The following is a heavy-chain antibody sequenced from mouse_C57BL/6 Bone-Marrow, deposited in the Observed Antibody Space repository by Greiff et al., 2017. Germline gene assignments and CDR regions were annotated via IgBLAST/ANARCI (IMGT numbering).Heavy chain of an antibody. Sequence: VQLVESGGGLVKPGGSLKLSCAASGFTFSSYAMSWVRQTPEKRLEWVATISDGGSYTYYPANVKGRFTLSRDNAKNNLYLQMSHLKSEDTAMYYCARGLYYCGISYCAYWGQGTLVTVSA. CDR2: ISDGGSYT. CDR3: ARGLYYCGISYCAY. V-gene: IGHV5-4*01. CDR1: GFTFSSYA. D-gene: IGHD1-1*01. J-gene: IGHJ3*01.